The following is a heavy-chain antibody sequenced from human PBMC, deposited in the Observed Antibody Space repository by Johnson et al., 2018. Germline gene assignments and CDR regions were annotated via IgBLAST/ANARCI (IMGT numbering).Heavy chain of an antibody. CDR1: GGSISSSSYY. CDR3: ARGMYGMDV. J-gene: IGHJ6*02. V-gene: IGHV4-39*01. CDR2: IYYSGST. Sequence: QVQLQESGPGLVKPSETLSLTCTVSGGSISSSSYYWGWIRQPPGKGLEWIGSIYYSGSTYYNPSLKSRVTISRDNSKNTLYLHMNSLGAEDTAVYYCARGMYGMDVWGQGTTVTVSS. D-gene: IGHD1-14*01.